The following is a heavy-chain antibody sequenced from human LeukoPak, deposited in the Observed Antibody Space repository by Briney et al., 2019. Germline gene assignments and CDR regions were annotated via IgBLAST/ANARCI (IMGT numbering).Heavy chain of an antibody. CDR2: ISYDGSNK. V-gene: IGHV3-30*04. Sequence: GGSLRLSCAASGFTFSSYAMHWVRQAPGKGLEWVAVISYDGSNKYYADSVKGRFTISRDNSKNTLYLQMNGLRAEDTAVYYCATSKQWLVLMYWGQGTLVTVSS. CDR1: GFTFSSYA. CDR3: ATSKQWLVLMY. D-gene: IGHD6-19*01. J-gene: IGHJ4*02.